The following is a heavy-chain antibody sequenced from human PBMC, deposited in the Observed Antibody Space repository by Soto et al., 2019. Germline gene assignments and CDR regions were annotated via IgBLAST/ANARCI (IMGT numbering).Heavy chain of an antibody. CDR2: IYYSGST. V-gene: IGHV4-39*01. D-gene: IGHD6-6*01. CDR1: GGSISSSSYY. CDR3: ARHGAIEYSSSSFGS. J-gene: IGHJ5*02. Sequence: QLQLQESGPGLVKPSETLSLTCTVSGGSISSSSYYWGWIRQPPGKGLEWIGSIYYSGSTYYNPSLKSRVTISLHPSKNQFSLKLSSGTAADTAVYYCARHGAIEYSSSSFGSWGQGTLVTVSS.